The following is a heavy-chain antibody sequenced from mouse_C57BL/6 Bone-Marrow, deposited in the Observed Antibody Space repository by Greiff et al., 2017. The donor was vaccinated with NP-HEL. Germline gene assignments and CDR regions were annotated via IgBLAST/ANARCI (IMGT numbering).Heavy chain of an antibody. Sequence: QVQLKESGAELARPGASVKLSCKASGYTFTSYGISWVKQRTGQGLEWIGEIYPRSGNTYYNEKFKGKATLTADKSSSTAYMELRSLTSEDSAVYFCASGGDGYYRLFAYWGQGTLVTVSA. CDR3: ASGGDGYYRLFAY. V-gene: IGHV1-81*01. D-gene: IGHD2-3*01. CDR1: GYTFTSYG. CDR2: IYPRSGNT. J-gene: IGHJ3*01.